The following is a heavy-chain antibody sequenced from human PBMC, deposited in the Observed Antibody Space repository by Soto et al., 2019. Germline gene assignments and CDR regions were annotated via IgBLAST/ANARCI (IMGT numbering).Heavy chain of an antibody. Sequence: QLQLQESGSGLVKPSQTLSLTCAVSGGSISSGGYPWSWIRQPPGKGPEWIGYIYHSGSTYYNPSINRRVTTSVDRSKNHFSLKVSSVTAADTAVYYCARTYYYDSSGYWPSFYFDYWGQGTLVTVSS. CDR3: ARTYYYDSSGYWPSFYFDY. D-gene: IGHD3-22*01. J-gene: IGHJ4*02. CDR1: GGSISSGGYP. V-gene: IGHV4-30-2*01. CDR2: IYHSGST.